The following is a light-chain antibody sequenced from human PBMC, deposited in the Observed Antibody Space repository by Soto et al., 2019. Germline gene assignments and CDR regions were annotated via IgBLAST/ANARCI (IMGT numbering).Light chain of an antibody. Sequence: QSALTQPASVSGSPGQSITISCTGSSSDVGGYNHVSWYQQHPGKAPKLMIYEVSNRPSGVSNRFSGSKSGNTASLTISGLQAEDEADYYCCSHSASIHWVFGGGTKLTVL. CDR1: SSDVGGYNH. J-gene: IGLJ3*02. CDR3: CSHSASIHWV. CDR2: EVS. V-gene: IGLV2-14*01.